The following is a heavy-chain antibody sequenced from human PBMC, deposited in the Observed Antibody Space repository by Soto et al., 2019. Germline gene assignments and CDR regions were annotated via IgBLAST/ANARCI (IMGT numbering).Heavy chain of an antibody. J-gene: IGHJ6*02. CDR3: ARQASSGGKSYYYGMDV. D-gene: IGHD6-19*01. Sequence: GESLKISCRGSGYSFTSYWIGWVRQMPGKGLGWMGIIYPCDSDTRYSPPCQGPVPLLPDQSISTAYPAWGRLKAPDHARYYRARQASSGGKSYYYGMDVWGQGTTVTVSS. CDR1: GYSFTSYW. CDR2: IYPCDSDT. V-gene: IGHV5-51*01.